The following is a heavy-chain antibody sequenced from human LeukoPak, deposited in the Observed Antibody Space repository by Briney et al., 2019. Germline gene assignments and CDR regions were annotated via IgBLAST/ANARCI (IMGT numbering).Heavy chain of an antibody. V-gene: IGHV1-69*05. D-gene: IGHD6-13*01. CDR2: IIPIFGTA. Sequence: GASVKVSCKASGGTFSSYAISWVRQAAGQGLAWMGGIIPIFGTANYAQKFQGRVTITTDESTSTAYMELSSLRSEDTAVYYCARDRAIAAAGPWFDPWGQGTLVTVS. J-gene: IGHJ5*02. CDR3: ARDRAIAAAGPWFDP. CDR1: GGTFSSYA.